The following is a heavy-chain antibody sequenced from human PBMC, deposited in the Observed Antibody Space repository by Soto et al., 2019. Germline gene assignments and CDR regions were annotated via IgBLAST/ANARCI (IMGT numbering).Heavy chain of an antibody. J-gene: IGHJ2*01. CDR2: IYTSGST. CDR1: GGSISSYY. V-gene: IGHV4-4*07. Sequence: QVQLQESGPGLVKPSETLSLTCTVSGGSISSYYWSWIRQPARKGLEWIGRIYTSGSTNYNPSLKSRVTMSVDTSKNQFSLKLSSVTAADTAVYYCARASSYAIFGVVTENWYFDLWGRGTLVTVSS. CDR3: ARASSYAIFGVVTENWYFDL. D-gene: IGHD3-3*01.